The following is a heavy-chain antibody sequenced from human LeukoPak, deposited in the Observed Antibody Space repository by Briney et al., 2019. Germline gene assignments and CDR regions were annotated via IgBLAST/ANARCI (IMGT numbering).Heavy chain of an antibody. V-gene: IGHV4-4*07. Sequence: PSETLSLTCTVSGGSISSYYWSWIRQPAGKGLEWIGRIYTSGSTNYNPSLKSRVTMSVDTSKNQFSLKLSSVTAADTAVYYCARDGVQFGGAQAFDIWGQGTMVTVSS. CDR3: ARDGVQFGGAQAFDI. J-gene: IGHJ3*02. CDR1: GGSISSYY. CDR2: IYTSGST. D-gene: IGHD3-10*01.